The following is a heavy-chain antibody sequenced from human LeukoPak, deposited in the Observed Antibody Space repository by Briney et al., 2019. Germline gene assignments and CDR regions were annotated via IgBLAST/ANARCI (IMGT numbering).Heavy chain of an antibody. J-gene: IGHJ6*02. Sequence: GRSLRLSCAASGFTFSSYGMHWVRQAPGKGLEWVALISFDGVKTDYADSVKGRFTISRDSSQNTLYLQMNSLRAEDTAVYYCAKDCGSRRAAYGIDVWGQGTAVTVSS. CDR2: ISFDGVKT. CDR1: GFTFSSYG. V-gene: IGHV3-30*18. D-gene: IGHD1-26*01. CDR3: AKDCGSRRAAYGIDV.